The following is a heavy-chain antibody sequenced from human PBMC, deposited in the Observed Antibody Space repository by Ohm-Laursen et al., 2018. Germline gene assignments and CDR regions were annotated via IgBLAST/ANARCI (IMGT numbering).Heavy chain of an antibody. V-gene: IGHV3-23*01. CDR2: ISGSGGST. Sequence: SLRLSCSASGFTFSSYAMNWVRQAPGKGLEWVSGISGSGGSTYYADSVKGRFTISRDNSKNTLYLQMNSLRAEDTAVYYCAKAYPLYSSSWYDSDYWGQGTLVTVSS. D-gene: IGHD6-13*01. J-gene: IGHJ4*02. CDR1: GFTFSSYA. CDR3: AKAYPLYSSSWYDSDY.